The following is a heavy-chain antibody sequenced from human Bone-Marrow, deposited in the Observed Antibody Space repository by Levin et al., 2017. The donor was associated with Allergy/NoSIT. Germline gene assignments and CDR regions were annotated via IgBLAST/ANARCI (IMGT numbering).Heavy chain of an antibody. D-gene: IGHD3-10*01. CDR2: IWFDGQNK. Sequence: PGGSLRLSCIASGFSFSSYGMHWVRQAPGRGLEWVAAIWFDGQNKYYADSVKGRFTISRDTSKNTVSLHMSSLIGEDTAVYYCVREPTGSYYNEYFDFWGLGAEVTVST. V-gene: IGHV3-33*01. CDR1: GFSFSSYG. CDR3: VREPTGSYYNEYFDF. J-gene: IGHJ4*02.